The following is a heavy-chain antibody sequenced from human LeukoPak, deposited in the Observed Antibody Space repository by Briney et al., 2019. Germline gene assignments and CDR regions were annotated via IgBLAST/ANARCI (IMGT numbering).Heavy chain of an antibody. Sequence: QPGGSLRLSCAASGFTFSSYAMSWVRQAPGKGLEWVSAVSGSGGSTYYADSVKGRFTISRDNSKNTLYLQMNSLRAEDPAVYYCAKEDSGYIYYYYGMDVWGQGTTVTVSS. V-gene: IGHV3-23*01. D-gene: IGHD5-12*01. CDR1: GFTFSSYA. J-gene: IGHJ6*02. CDR2: VSGSGGST. CDR3: AKEDSGYIYYYYGMDV.